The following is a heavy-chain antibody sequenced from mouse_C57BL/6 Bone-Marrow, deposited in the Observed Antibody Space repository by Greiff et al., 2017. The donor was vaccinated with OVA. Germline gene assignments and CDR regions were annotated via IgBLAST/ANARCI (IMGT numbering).Heavy chain of an antibody. V-gene: IGHV5-4*01. J-gene: IGHJ2*01. CDR3: ARDLPSTVVFDY. Sequence: EVQGVESGGGLVKPGGSLKLSCAASGFTFSSYAMSWVRQTPEKRLEWVATISDGGSYTYYPDNVKGRFTISRDNSKNNLYLQMSHLKSEDTAMYYCARDLPSTVVFDYWGQGTTLTVSS. CDR2: ISDGGSYT. D-gene: IGHD1-1*01. CDR1: GFTFSSYA.